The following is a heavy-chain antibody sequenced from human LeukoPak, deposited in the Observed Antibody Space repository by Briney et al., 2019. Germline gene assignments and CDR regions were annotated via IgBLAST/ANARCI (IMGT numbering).Heavy chain of an antibody. Sequence: GGSLRLSCAASGFTFSSYWMSWVRQAPGKGLEWVANIKQDGSEKYYVDSVKGRFTISGDNAKNSLYLQMNSLRAEDTAVYYCARTASGYYSGNFDYWGQGTLVTVSS. CDR1: GFTFSSYW. V-gene: IGHV3-7*01. CDR2: IKQDGSEK. D-gene: IGHD3-9*01. J-gene: IGHJ4*02. CDR3: ARTASGYYSGNFDY.